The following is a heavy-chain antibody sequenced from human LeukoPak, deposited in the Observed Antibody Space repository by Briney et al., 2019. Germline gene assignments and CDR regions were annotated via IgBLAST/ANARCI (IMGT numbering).Heavy chain of an antibody. D-gene: IGHD3-10*01. CDR1: GFTVSSNY. CDR2: INWNGGST. Sequence: GGSLRLSCAASGFTVSSNYMSWVRQAPGKGLEWVSGINWNGGSTGYADSVKGRFTISRDNAKNSLYLQMNSLRAEDTALYYCARVFYGSGSSSDYWGQGTLVTVSS. CDR3: ARVFYGSGSSSDY. J-gene: IGHJ4*02. V-gene: IGHV3-20*04.